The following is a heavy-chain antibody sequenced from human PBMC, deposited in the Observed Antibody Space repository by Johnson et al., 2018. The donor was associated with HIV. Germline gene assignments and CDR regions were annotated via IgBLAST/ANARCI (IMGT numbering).Heavy chain of an antibody. CDR1: GFTFSSYA. D-gene: IGHD3-22*01. CDR3: ARKGSSGFGGIDAFDI. V-gene: IGHV3-30*04. CDR2: VSYDGTNK. J-gene: IGHJ3*02. Sequence: QVQLVESGGGVVQPGRSLRLSCAASGFTFSSYAMHCVRQAPGKGLEWVAVVSYDGTNKYYADSGKGRFTISRDNSKKTLYLEMNSLRAEDTAVYYCARKGSSGFGGIDAFDIWGQGTMVTVSS.